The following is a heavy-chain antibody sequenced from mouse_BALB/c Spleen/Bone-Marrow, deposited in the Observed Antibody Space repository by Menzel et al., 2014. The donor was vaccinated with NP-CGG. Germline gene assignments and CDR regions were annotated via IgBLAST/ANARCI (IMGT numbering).Heavy chain of an antibody. Sequence: VQLQQSGSVLVRPGASVKLSCQASGYTFTSSWMHWAKQRPGQGLKWIGEIHPNSGNTNYNEKFKGKATLTVDTSSSTAYVDLSSLTAEDSAVYFCARHRRYAYYFDYWGQGTTLTVSS. D-gene: IGHD2-14*01. CDR3: ARHRRYAYYFDY. J-gene: IGHJ2*01. V-gene: IGHV1S130*01. CDR2: IHPNSGNT. CDR1: GYTFTSSW.